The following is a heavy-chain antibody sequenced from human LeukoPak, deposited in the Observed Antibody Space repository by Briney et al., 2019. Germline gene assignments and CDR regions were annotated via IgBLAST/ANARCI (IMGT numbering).Heavy chain of an antibody. V-gene: IGHV1-69*06. Sequence: SVKVSCKASGGTFSSYTISWVRQAPGQGLEWMGGIIPIFGTANYAQKFQGRVTITADKSTSTAYMELSSLRSEDTAVYCCARGDYSNYGIFDYWGQGTLVTVSS. D-gene: IGHD4-11*01. CDR2: IIPIFGTA. CDR3: ARGDYSNYGIFDY. CDR1: GGTFSSYT. J-gene: IGHJ4*02.